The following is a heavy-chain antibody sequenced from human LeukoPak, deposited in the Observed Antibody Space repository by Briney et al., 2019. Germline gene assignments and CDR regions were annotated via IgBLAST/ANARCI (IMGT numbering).Heavy chain of an antibody. Sequence: PSETLSLTCAVYGGSFSGYYWSWIRQPPGKGLEWIGEINHSGSTNYNPSLKSRVTMSVDTSKNQFSLKLSSVTAADTAVYYCARDRIMITFGGVIVPPLLGTPDYYMDVWGKGTTVTISS. CDR2: INHSGST. V-gene: IGHV4-34*01. CDR1: GGSFSGYY. CDR3: ARDRIMITFGGVIVPPLLGTPDYYMDV. D-gene: IGHD3-16*02. J-gene: IGHJ6*03.